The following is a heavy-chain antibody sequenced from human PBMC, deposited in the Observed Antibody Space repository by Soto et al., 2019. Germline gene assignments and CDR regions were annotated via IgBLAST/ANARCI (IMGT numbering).Heavy chain of an antibody. V-gene: IGHV1-69*01. CDR2: ITVIFGTP. J-gene: IGHJ4*02. CDR1: GGTFSSYT. CDR3: AREGGAPGAFAF. D-gene: IGHD7-27*01. Sequence: QVQLVQSGAEVKKPGSSVKVSCKASGGTFSSYTISWVRQAPGQGLEWMGGITVIFGTPNYAPKVQGRLTITADASMGTAHMELSSLRSEDTAVDYCAREGGAPGAFAFWGQGTLVTVSS.